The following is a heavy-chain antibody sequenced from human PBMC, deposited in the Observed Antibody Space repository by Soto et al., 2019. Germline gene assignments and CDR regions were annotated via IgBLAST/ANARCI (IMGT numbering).Heavy chain of an antibody. V-gene: IGHV4-30-4*01. J-gene: IGHJ6*02. D-gene: IGHD3-10*01. Sequence: SETLSLTCTVSGGSINSGDYYWTWVRQRPGKGLEWIGNIFHSGSTYYTPSLQSRVTISLDTSKNHFSLKLSSVTPADTAVYYCARDRDYGAGTYYNFHSGMDVWGQGTTVTVSS. CDR3: ARDRDYGAGTYYNFHSGMDV. CDR1: GGSINSGDYY. CDR2: IFHSGST.